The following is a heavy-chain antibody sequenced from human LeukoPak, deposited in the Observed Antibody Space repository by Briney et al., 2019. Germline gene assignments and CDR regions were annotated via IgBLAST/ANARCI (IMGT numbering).Heavy chain of an antibody. V-gene: IGHV4-39*07. CDR1: GGSISSSSYY. CDR3: ATDFGLRNYYDSSGYRQRYFQH. D-gene: IGHD3-22*01. J-gene: IGHJ1*01. CDR2: IYYSGST. Sequence: SETLSLTCTVSGGSISSSSYYWGWIRQPPGKGLEWIGSIYYSGSTYYNPSLKSRVTISVDTSKNQFSLKLSSVTAADTAVYYCATDFGLRNYYDSSGYRQRYFQHWGQGTLVTVSS.